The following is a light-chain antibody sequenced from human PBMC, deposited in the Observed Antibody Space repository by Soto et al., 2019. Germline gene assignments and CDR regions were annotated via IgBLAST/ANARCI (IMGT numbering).Light chain of an antibody. V-gene: IGKV4-1*01. Sequence: DIVLTQSPDSLSVSLGERATINCKSSQSVLFGAYNKNYLAWYQQKSGQPPRLLIFWASTRESGVPDRFSGSGSETDFTLTIDNLQAEDVAVYYCQQYYRAPFPLGPGTRVDLK. J-gene: IGKJ3*01. CDR2: WAS. CDR3: QQYYRAPFP. CDR1: QSVLFGAYNKNY.